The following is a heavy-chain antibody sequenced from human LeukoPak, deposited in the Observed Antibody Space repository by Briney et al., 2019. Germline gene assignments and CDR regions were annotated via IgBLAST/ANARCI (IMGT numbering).Heavy chain of an antibody. CDR1: GGSISSYY. CDR2: IYYSGST. Sequence: SETLSLTCTVSGGSISSYYWSWTRQPPGKGLEWIGYIYYSGSTNYNPSLKSRVTISVDTSKNQFSLKLSSVTAADTAVYYCASHYDSSGYDAFDIWGQGTMVTVSS. J-gene: IGHJ3*02. D-gene: IGHD3-22*01. CDR3: ASHYDSSGYDAFDI. V-gene: IGHV4-59*01.